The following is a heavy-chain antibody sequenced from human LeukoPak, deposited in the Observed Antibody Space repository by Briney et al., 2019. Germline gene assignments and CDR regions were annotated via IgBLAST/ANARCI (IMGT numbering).Heavy chain of an antibody. V-gene: IGHV3-48*01. Sequence: GGSLRLSCSASGFSLSDYGMSWVRQAPGKGLEWVSYITMNSVRFYADSVKGRFTISRDNSKNTLYLQMNSLRAEDTAVYYCANAYCGGDCYSGGYYYGMDVWGQGTTVTVSS. CDR3: ANAYCGGDCYSGGYYYGMDV. CDR2: ITMNSVR. D-gene: IGHD2-21*02. J-gene: IGHJ6*02. CDR1: GFSLSDYG.